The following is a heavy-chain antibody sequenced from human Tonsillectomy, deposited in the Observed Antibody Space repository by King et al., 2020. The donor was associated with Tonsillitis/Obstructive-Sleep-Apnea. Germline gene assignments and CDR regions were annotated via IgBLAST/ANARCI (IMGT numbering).Heavy chain of an antibody. Sequence: VQLVESGGGLVQPGGSLRLSCSASGFIFNSYAMHWVRQAPGKGLAYVSGISSNGGTTYYADSGKGRFTISRDSSKNTLNLQMSSLRAEDTGVYYCVKDFKSVIPVLGGAFDIWGQGTMVAVSS. CDR2: ISSNGGTT. V-gene: IGHV3-64D*06. J-gene: IGHJ3*02. D-gene: IGHD2-2*01. CDR3: VKDFKSVIPVLGGAFDI. CDR1: GFIFNSYA.